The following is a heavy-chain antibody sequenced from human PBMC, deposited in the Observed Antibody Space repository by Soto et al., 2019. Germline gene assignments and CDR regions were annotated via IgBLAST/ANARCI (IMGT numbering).Heavy chain of an antibody. J-gene: IGHJ4*02. V-gene: IGHV3-74*01. CDR1: RVTFSTYW. CDR3: ARYSYRGPFDY. CDR2: INSDGTIT. Sequence: HPGGSLRLCCAVSRVTFSTYWMHCVRQVPGKGLVWVSHINSDGTITSYADSVKGRFTISRDSAENTLYLQMNSLRAEDTAVYECARYSYRGPFDYWGQGTLVTVS. D-gene: IGHD3-16*02.